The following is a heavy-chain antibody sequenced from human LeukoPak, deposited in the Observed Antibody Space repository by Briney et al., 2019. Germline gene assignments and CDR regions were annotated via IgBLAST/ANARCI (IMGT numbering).Heavy chain of an antibody. CDR2: IIPIFGTA. CDR3: ARDRNSIFGVVTGARGGADYYMDV. Sequence: ASVKVSCKASGGTFSSYATSWVRQAPGQGLEWMGGIIPIFGTANYAQKFQGRVTITTDESTSTAYMELSSLRSEDTAVYYCARDRNSIFGVVTGARGGADYYMDVWGKGTTVTVSS. J-gene: IGHJ6*03. D-gene: IGHD3-3*01. CDR1: GGTFSSYA. V-gene: IGHV1-69*05.